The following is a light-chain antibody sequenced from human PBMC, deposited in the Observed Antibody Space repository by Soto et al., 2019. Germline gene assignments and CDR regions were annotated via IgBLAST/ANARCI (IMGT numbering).Light chain of an antibody. J-gene: IGKJ5*01. V-gene: IGKV3-11*01. CDR3: QQRSNWPLIT. CDR1: QSVSNNY. CDR2: GAS. Sequence: IVLTQSPGTLSLSPGERATLSCRAIQSVSNNYLAWYQQKPGQAPRLLIYGASNRATGIPARFSGSGSGTDFTLTISSLEPEDFAVYYCQQRSNWPLITFGQGTRLEIK.